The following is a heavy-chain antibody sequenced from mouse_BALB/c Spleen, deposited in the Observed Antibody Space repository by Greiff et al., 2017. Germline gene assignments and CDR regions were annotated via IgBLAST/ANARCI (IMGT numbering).Heavy chain of an antibody. CDR2: INPSTGYT. Sequence: VQGVESGAELAKPGASVKMSCKASGYTFTSYWMHWVKQRPGQGLEWIGYINPSTGYTEYNQKFKDKATLTADKSSSTAYMQLSSLTSEDSAVYYCARWAYGNYEGGAMDYWGQGTSVTVSS. V-gene: IGHV1-7*01. CDR1: GYTFTSYW. J-gene: IGHJ4*01. CDR3: ARWAYGNYEGGAMDY. D-gene: IGHD2-1*01.